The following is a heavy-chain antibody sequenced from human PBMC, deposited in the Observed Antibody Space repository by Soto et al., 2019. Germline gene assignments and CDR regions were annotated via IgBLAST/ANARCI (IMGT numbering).Heavy chain of an antibody. CDR2: IIPIFGTA. D-gene: IGHD3-3*01. CDR3: ARGDFWSGYAPGEQTYYYYGMDV. CDR1: GGTFSSYA. V-gene: IGHV1-69*01. Sequence: QVQLVQSGAEVKKPGSSVKVSCKAFGGTFSSYAISWVRQAPGQGLEWMGGIIPIFGTANYAQKFQGRVTITADESTSTAYMELSSLRSEDTAVYYCARGDFWSGYAPGEQTYYYYGMDVWGQGTTVTVSS. J-gene: IGHJ6*02.